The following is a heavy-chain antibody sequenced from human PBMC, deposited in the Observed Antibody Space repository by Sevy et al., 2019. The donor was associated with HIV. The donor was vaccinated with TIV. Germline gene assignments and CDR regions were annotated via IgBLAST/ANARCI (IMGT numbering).Heavy chain of an antibody. Sequence: GESLKISCKGXGXSSTNYWIGWVRQMPGKGLEWMGIIYLGDSDTRYSPSFQGQVNMSVDKSISTAFLQWSSLKASDTAXYXXAXLXYGGNGXXAFXXXXXXTMVTVSS. CDR3: AXLXYGGNGXXAFXX. J-gene: IGHJ3*02. CDR1: GXSSTNYW. CDR2: IYLGDSDT. V-gene: IGHV5-51*01. D-gene: IGHD4-17*01.